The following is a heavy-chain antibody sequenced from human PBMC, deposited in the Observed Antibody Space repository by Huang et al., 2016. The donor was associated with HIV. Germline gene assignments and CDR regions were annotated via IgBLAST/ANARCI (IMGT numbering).Heavy chain of an antibody. D-gene: IGHD3-10*01. J-gene: IGHJ3*02. CDR2: IRYDGSNK. V-gene: IGHV3-30*02. Sequence: QVQLVESGGGVVQPGGSLRLSCAASGFTFSSYGMHWFRQAPGKGLEWVAFIRYDGSNKYYADSGRGRFTISRDNSKNTLYLQMNSLRAEDTAVYYCAKGSMANAFDIWGQGTMVTVSS. CDR1: GFTFSSYG. CDR3: AKGSMANAFDI.